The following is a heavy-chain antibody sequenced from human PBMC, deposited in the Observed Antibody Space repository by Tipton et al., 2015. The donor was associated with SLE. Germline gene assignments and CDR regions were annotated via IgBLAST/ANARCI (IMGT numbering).Heavy chain of an antibody. D-gene: IGHD2-21*02. J-gene: IGHJ2*01. CDR3: AREHIVVVTSGYFDL. V-gene: IGHV4-38-2*02. CDR1: GYSISSGYY. Sequence: TLSLTCAVSGYSISSGYYWGWIRQPPGKGLEWIGYIYTSGSTNYNPSLKSRVTISVDTSKNQFSLKLSSVTAADTAVYYCAREHIVVVTSGYFDLWGRGTLVTVSS. CDR2: IYTSGST.